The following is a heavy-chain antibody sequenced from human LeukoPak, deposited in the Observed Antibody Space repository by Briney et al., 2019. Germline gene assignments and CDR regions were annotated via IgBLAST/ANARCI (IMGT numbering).Heavy chain of an antibody. D-gene: IGHD6-19*01. Sequence: GGSLRLSCAASEFTFSTYWMHWVRQAPGKGLVWVSRINPDGSTASYAGSVEGRFTISRDNAKDTLYLQMNSLRAEDTAVYFCARVAVGEYNFHHWGQGTLVTVSS. CDR1: EFTFSTYW. V-gene: IGHV3-74*01. CDR3: ARVAVGEYNFHH. CDR2: INPDGSTA. J-gene: IGHJ4*02.